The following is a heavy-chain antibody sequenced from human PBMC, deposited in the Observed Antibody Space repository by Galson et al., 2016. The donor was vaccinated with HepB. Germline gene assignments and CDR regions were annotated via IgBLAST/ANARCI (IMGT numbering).Heavy chain of an antibody. CDR1: GGSISSGGYS. CDR2: IYHSGST. V-gene: IGHV4-30-2*01. D-gene: IGHD3-3*01. CDR3: ARGEDYDFWSGYYGMDV. J-gene: IGHJ6*02. Sequence: TLSLTCAVSGGSISSGGYSWSWIRQPPGKGLEWIGYIYHSGSTYYNPSLKSRVTISVDRSKNQFSLKLRSVTAADTAVYYCARGEDYDFWSGYYGMDVWGQGTTVTVSS.